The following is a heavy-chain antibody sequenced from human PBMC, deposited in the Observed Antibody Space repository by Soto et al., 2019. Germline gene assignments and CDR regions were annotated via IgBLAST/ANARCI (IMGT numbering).Heavy chain of an antibody. D-gene: IGHD3-3*01. CDR2: INPNSGGT. CDR3: ARDGPGSYFASGYPTDYYYYYGMDV. V-gene: IGHV1-2*04. J-gene: IGHJ6*02. CDR1: GYTFTGYY. Sequence: GASVKVSCKASGYTFTGYYMHWVRQAPGQGLEWMGWINPNSGGTNYAQKFQGWVTMTRDTSISTAYMELSRLRSDDTAVYYCARDGPGSYFASGYPTDYYYYYGMDVWGQGTTVTVSS.